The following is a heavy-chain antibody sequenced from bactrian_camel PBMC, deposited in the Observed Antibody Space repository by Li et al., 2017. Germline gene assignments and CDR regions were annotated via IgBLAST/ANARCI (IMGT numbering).Heavy chain of an antibody. CDR2: IDESGTS. CDR3: AARGPYCYTKLSVADFTY. Sequence: VQLVESGGDSVQAGGSLRLSCVVSGYTRSRYCMGWFRQAPGKEAEGVAAIDESGTSSYFDSAKGRFTISQDDARETVWLQMNSLKPDDTAMYYCAARGPYCYTKLSVADFTYWGQGTQVTVS. CDR1: GYTRSRYC. V-gene: IGHV3S26*01. D-gene: IGHD2*01. J-gene: IGHJ6*01.